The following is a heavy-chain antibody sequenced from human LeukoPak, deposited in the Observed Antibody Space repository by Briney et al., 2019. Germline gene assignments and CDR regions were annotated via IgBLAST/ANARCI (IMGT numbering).Heavy chain of an antibody. CDR3: VRDVEL. J-gene: IGHJ4*02. D-gene: IGHD1-1*01. V-gene: IGHV3-7*01. Sequence: GGSLRLSCAASGFTFSSYWMSWVRQAPGKGLEWVANIKQDGSEKYYVDSVKGRFTISRDNAKNSVFLEMSSLRVEDTAVYYCVRDVELWGQGTLVTVSS. CDR2: IKQDGSEK. CDR1: GFTFSSYW.